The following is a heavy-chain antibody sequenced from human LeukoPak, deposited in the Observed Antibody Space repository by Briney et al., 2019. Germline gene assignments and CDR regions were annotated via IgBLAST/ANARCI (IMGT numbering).Heavy chain of an antibody. Sequence: SETLSLTCAVYGGSFSGYYWSWIRQPPGKGLEWIGEINHSGSTNYNPSLKSRVTISVDTSKNQFSLKLSSVTTADTAVYYCARGAPSYYYGSGSTRIDYWGQGTLVTVSS. CDR3: ARGAPSYYYGSGSTRIDY. V-gene: IGHV4-34*01. CDR2: INHSGST. CDR1: GGSFSGYY. D-gene: IGHD3-10*01. J-gene: IGHJ4*02.